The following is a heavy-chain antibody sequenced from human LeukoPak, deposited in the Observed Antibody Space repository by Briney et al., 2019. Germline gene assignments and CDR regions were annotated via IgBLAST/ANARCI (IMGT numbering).Heavy chain of an antibody. D-gene: IGHD1-1*01. Sequence: SETLSLTCTVSGGSISSFFWSWIRQPPGKGLEWLGCIDYSGSTQYNPSLKSRVTISVDTSKNQFSLKLSSVTAADTAVYYCARHGTSSFYYYAMDVWGQGTTVTVSS. V-gene: IGHV4-59*08. CDR1: GGSISSFF. CDR2: IDYSGST. J-gene: IGHJ6*02. CDR3: ARHGTSSFYYYAMDV.